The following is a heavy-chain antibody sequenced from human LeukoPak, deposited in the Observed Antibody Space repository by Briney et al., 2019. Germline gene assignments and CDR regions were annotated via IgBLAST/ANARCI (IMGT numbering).Heavy chain of an antibody. CDR2: IIPIFGTA. V-gene: IGHV1-69*05. D-gene: IGHD4-17*01. CDR1: GGTFSSYA. CDR3: AGENSHTGYYYYMDV. Sequence: SVKVSCKASGGTFSSYAISWVRQAPGQGLEWMGGIIPIFGTANYAQKFQGRVTITTDESTSTAYMELSSLRSEDTAVYYCAGENSHTGYYYYMDVWGKGTTVTVSS. J-gene: IGHJ6*03.